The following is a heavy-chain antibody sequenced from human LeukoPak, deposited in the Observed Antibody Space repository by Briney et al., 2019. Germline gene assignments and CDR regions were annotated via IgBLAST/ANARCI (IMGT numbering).Heavy chain of an antibody. D-gene: IGHD3-10*01. J-gene: IGHJ6*02. CDR2: ISSSSSTI. CDR3: ARAVPYYGSGMGYYGMDV. Sequence: PGGSLRLSCAASGFTFSSYSMNWVRQAPGKGLEWVSYISSSSSTIYYADSVKGRFTISRDNAKNSLYLQMNSLRAEDTAVYYCARAVPYYGSGMGYYGMDVWGQGTTVTVSS. V-gene: IGHV3-48*01. CDR1: GFTFSSYS.